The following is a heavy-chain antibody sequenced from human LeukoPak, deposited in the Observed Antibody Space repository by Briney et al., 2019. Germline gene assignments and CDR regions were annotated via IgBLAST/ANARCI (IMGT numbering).Heavy chain of an antibody. CDR1: GFTFSSYG. CDR3: ASAVAGPPSD. V-gene: IGHV3-33*01. CDR2: IWYDGSNK. D-gene: IGHD6-19*01. J-gene: IGHJ4*02. Sequence: GGSLRLSCAASGFTFSSYGMHWVRKAPGKGLEWVAVIWYDGSNKYYADSVKGRFTTSRDNSKNTLYLQMNSLRAEDTAVYYCASAVAGPPSDWGQGTLVTVSS.